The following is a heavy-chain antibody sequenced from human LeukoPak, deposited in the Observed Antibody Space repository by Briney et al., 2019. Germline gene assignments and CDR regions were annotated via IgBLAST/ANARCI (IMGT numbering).Heavy chain of an antibody. V-gene: IGHV3-53*01. CDR3: EKSFCSSTSCPRGYFDL. CDR2: IYSGGST. CDR1: GFTVSSNY. J-gene: IGHJ2*01. D-gene: IGHD2-2*01. Sequence: GGSLRLSCAASGFTVSSNYMSWVRQAPGKGLEWVSVIYSGGSTYYADSVKGRFTISRDNSKNTLYLQMDSLRAVDTAVYYCEKSFCSSTSCPRGYFDLWGRGTLVTVSS.